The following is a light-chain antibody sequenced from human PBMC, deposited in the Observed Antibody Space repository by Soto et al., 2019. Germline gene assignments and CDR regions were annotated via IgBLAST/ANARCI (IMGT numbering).Light chain of an antibody. CDR3: QQYDNLPIT. CDR2: DAS. V-gene: IGKV1-33*01. J-gene: IGKJ4*01. Sequence: DLQMTQSPSSLSASVGDRVTITCQASQDISNYLNWYQQKPGKAPKLLIYDASNLETGVPSRFSGSGSGTDFTFTISSLQPEDIATYYGQQYDNLPITFGGGPKVEIK. CDR1: QDISNY.